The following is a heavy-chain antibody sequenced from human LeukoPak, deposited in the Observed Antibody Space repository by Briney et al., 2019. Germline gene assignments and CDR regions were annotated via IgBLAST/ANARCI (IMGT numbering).Heavy chain of an antibody. V-gene: IGHV3-72*01. CDR2: SRNKANSYTT. CDR3: IRVNNGYAKDFDY. CDR1: GFTFSSYG. D-gene: IGHD2-8*01. Sequence: PGGSLRLSCAASGFTFSSYGMHWVRQAPGKGLEWVGRSRNKANSYTTEYAASVRGRFTISRDDSKNSLYLQMNSLKIEDTAVYYCIRVNNGYAKDFDYWGQGTLVTVSS. J-gene: IGHJ4*02.